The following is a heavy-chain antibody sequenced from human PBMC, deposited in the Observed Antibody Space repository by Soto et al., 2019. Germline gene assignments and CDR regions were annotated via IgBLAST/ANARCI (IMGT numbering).Heavy chain of an antibody. V-gene: IGHV3-64D*06. D-gene: IGHD3-22*01. J-gene: IGHJ4*02. Sequence: PGGSLRLSCSASGFTFRSYSMHWVRQAPGEGLENVSSICTKGGSTYYADSVKGRFTISRDNSKNTQYLQMSSLRADDTAVYYCVKGEYYYDSSGYYPFDYWGQGTLVTVSS. CDR2: ICTKGGST. CDR1: GFTFRSYS. CDR3: VKGEYYYDSSGYYPFDY.